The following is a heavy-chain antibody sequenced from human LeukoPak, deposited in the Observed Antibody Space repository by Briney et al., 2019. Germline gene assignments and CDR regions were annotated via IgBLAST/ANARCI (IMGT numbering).Heavy chain of an antibody. V-gene: IGHV3-7*01. Sequence: GGSLRLSCATSGFTFSSYWMRWVRQARGEGLEWVADVKEDGSEKYYVDSVKGRFTISRDNAKNSLYLQMNTLRAEDTAVYYCALNPDYYGSGSFDYWGQGTLVTVSS. CDR3: ALNPDYYGSGSFDY. D-gene: IGHD3-10*01. J-gene: IGHJ4*02. CDR1: GFTFSSYW. CDR2: VKEDGSEK.